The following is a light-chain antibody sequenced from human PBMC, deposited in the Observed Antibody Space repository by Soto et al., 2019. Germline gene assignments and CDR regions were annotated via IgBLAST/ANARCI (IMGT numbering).Light chain of an antibody. Sequence: PGERVTISCRTSQSVCSRCFAWYQQKPGQSPRLLIYGASTRATGIPDSFSGSGSGTDFTLTISRLETEDFAVYYCQQYGTTPWTFRQVTKVAIK. CDR2: GAS. CDR3: QQYGTTPWT. CDR1: QSVCSRC. V-gene: IGKV3-20*01. J-gene: IGKJ1*01.